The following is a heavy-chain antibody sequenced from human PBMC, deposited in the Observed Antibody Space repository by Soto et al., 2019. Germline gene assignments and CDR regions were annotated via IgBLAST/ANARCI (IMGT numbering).Heavy chain of an antibody. CDR2: ISYDGSNK. J-gene: IGHJ6*02. V-gene: IGHV3-30-3*01. CDR1: GFTFSSYA. Sequence: QVQLVASGGGVVQPGRSLRLSCAASGFTFSSYAMHWVRQAPGKGLEWVAVISYDGSNKYYADSVKGRFTISRDNSKNTLYLQMNSLRAEDTAVYYCASRSSGWYALPYYYYGMDVWGQGTTVTVSS. D-gene: IGHD6-19*01. CDR3: ASRSSGWYALPYYYYGMDV.